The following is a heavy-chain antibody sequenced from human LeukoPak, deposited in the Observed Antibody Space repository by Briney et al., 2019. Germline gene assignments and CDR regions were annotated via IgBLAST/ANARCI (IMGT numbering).Heavy chain of an antibody. CDR3: ARHPYSSPYFDY. CDR2: IYHSGST. Sequence: PSETLSLTCAVSGGSISSGGYSWSWIRQPPGKGLEWIGYIYHSGSTYYNPSLKSRVTISVDRSKNQFSLKLSSVTAADTAVYYCARHPYSSPYFDYWGQGTLVTVSS. CDR1: GGSISSGGYS. D-gene: IGHD6-13*01. J-gene: IGHJ4*02. V-gene: IGHV4-30-2*01.